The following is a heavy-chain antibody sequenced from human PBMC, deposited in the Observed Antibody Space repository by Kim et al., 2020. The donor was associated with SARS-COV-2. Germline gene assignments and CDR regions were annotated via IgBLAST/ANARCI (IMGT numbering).Heavy chain of an antibody. D-gene: IGHD3-10*01. CDR1: EVTVINNY. CDR3: ARADFYGSRPSGLFDY. J-gene: IGHJ4*01. V-gene: IGHV3-66*01. CDR2: IYTDGGT. Sequence: GGSLRLSCTASEVTVINNYMSWVRQAPGKGLEWVSVIYTDGGTKYADSVKGRFTISRDSSKTTLYLQMNSLRVDDTAVYYCARADFYGSRPSGLFDYWG.